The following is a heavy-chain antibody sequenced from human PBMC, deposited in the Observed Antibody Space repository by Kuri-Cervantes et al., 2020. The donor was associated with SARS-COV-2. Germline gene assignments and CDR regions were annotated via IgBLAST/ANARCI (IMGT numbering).Heavy chain of an antibody. CDR3: ARAPVDTAMVGY. J-gene: IGHJ4*02. Sequence: SVKVSCKASGGTFSSYAISWVRQAPGQGLEWRGGIIPIFGTANYAQKFQGRVTITADESTSTAYMELSSLRPEDTAVYYCARAPVDTAMVGYWGQGTLVTVSS. CDR2: IIPIFGTA. D-gene: IGHD5-18*01. CDR1: GGTFSSYA. V-gene: IGHV1-69*13.